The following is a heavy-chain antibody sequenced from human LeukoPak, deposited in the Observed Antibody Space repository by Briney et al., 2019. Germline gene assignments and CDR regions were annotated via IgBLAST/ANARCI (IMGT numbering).Heavy chain of an antibody. J-gene: IGHJ3*02. CDR2: INPNSGGT. D-gene: IGHD4-17*01. CDR3: ARVRRVYGDYEGAFDI. CDR1: GYTFTNYG. V-gene: IGHV1-2*02. Sequence: ASVKVSCKASGYTFTNYGISWVRQAPGQGLEWMGWINPNSGGTNYAQKFQGRVTMTRDTSISTAYMELSRLRSDDTAVYYCARVRRVYGDYEGAFDIWGQGTMVTVSS.